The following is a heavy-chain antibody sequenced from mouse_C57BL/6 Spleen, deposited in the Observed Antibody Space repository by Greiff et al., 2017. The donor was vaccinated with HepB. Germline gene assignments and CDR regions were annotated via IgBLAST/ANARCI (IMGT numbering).Heavy chain of an antibody. CDR1: GFTFSDYG. CDR3: ARREYYGNYARDY. Sequence: EVMLVESGGGLVKPGGSLKLSCAASGFTFSDYGMHWVRQAPEKGLEWVAYISSGSSTIYYADTVKGRYTISRDNAKTTLFLQMTSLRSEDTAMYYCARREYYGNYARDYWGQGTSVTVSS. D-gene: IGHD1-1*01. CDR2: ISSGSSTI. V-gene: IGHV5-17*01. J-gene: IGHJ4*01.